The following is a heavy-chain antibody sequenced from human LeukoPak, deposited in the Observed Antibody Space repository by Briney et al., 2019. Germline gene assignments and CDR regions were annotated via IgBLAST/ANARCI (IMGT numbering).Heavy chain of an antibody. Sequence: PSQTLSLTCTVSGGSISSGDYYWSWIRQPPGKGLEWIGYIYYSGSTYYNPSLKSRVTISVDTSKNQFFLKLSSVTAADTAVYYCARQEYSGYDSANWFDPWGQGTLVTVSS. CDR2: IYYSGST. V-gene: IGHV4-30-4*01. J-gene: IGHJ5*02. CDR1: GGSISSGDYY. D-gene: IGHD5-12*01. CDR3: ARQEYSGYDSANWFDP.